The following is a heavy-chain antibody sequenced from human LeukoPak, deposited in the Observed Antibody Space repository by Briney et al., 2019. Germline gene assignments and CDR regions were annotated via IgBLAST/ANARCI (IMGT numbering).Heavy chain of an antibody. J-gene: IGHJ4*02. Sequence: ETLSLTCTVSGYSISSGYYWGWVRQPPGKGLEWIGSIYHSGSTYYNPSLKSRVTISVDTSKNQFSLKLSSVTAADTAVYYCARHGRTPKKYYYGSGSYSTLDYWGQGTLVTVSS. CDR2: IYHSGST. D-gene: IGHD3-10*01. V-gene: IGHV4-38-2*02. CDR1: GYSISSGYY. CDR3: ARHGRTPKKYYYGSGSYSTLDY.